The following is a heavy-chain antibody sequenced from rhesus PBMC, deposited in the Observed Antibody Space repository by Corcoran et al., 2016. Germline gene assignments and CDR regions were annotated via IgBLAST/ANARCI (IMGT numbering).Heavy chain of an antibody. V-gene: IGHV4-169*02. CDR3: ARDLRSSPVDY. J-gene: IGHJ4*01. CDR2: IYGSGSTT. CDR1: GGSISSSY. Sequence: QLQLQESGPGLVKPSETLSVTCAVSGGSISSSYWSWIRQAPGKGLEWIGYIYGSGSTTNYNPSLKRRVTLSVDTSKNQLSLKLSSVTTADTAVYYCARDLRSSPVDYWGQGVLVTVSS. D-gene: IGHD6-43*01.